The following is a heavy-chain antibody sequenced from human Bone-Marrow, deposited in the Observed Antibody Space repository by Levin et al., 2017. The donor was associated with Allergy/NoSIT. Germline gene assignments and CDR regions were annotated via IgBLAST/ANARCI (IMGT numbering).Heavy chain of an antibody. V-gene: IGHV1-2*02. D-gene: IGHD3-10*01. Sequence: ASVKVSCKASGYTFTGYYMHWVRQAPGQGLDWMAWFNPHNGDTHYAQKFQGRVTLTRDTSISTAYMDLSRLKSDDSAVYFCARETKLTDAFGIWGQGIMVIV. CDR3: ARETKLTDAFGI. CDR1: GYTFTGYY. J-gene: IGHJ3*02. CDR2: FNPHNGDT.